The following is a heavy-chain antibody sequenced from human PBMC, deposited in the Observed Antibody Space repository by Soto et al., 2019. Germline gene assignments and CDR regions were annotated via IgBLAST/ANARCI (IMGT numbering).Heavy chain of an antibody. CDR2: IKEDGSEK. J-gene: IGHJ4*02. CDR3: ARERELYSR. D-gene: IGHD1-26*01. CDR1: GFTFRNYW. V-gene: IGHV3-7*01. Sequence: GALRLSCAASGFTFRNYWMSWVRQDPGKGLEWVANIKEDGSEKYYVDSVKGRLTISRDNAKNSLYLQMNSLRAEDTAVYYCARERELYSRWGQGTQVTVSS.